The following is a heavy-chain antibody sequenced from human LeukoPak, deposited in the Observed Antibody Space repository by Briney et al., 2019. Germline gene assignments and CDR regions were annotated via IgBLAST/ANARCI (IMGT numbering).Heavy chain of an antibody. D-gene: IGHD3-9*01. CDR3: TTDAGTPYYDILTAYYNWVGGSGYYYYMDV. Sequence: GGSLRLSCAASGFTFSSYAMSWVRQAPGKGLEWDGRIKSKTDGGTTDYAAPVKGRFTISRDDSKNTLYLQMNSLKTEDTAVYYCTTDAGTPYYDILTAYYNWVGGSGYYYYMDVWGKGTTVTISS. CDR1: GFTFSSYA. CDR2: IKSKTDGGTT. V-gene: IGHV3-15*01. J-gene: IGHJ6*03.